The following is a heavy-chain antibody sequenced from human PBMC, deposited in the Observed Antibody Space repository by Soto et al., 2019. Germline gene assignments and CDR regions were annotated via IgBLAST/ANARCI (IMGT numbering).Heavy chain of an antibody. CDR3: ARGRSTMKRGMDV. Sequence: SETLSLTCTVSGGSISSYYWSWIRQPPGKGLEWIGYIYYSGSTNYNPSLKSRVTISVDTSKNQFSLKLSSVTAADTAVYYCARGRSTMKRGMDVWGQGTTVTVSS. CDR2: IYYSGST. J-gene: IGHJ6*02. V-gene: IGHV4-59*01. CDR1: GGSISSYY. D-gene: IGHD3-22*01.